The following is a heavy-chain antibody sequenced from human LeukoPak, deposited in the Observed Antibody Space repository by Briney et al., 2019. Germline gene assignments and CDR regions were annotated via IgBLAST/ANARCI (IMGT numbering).Heavy chain of an antibody. CDR2: ITTSSTYI. CDR3: ARGKYSSGWFDY. CDR1: GFTVSSNY. V-gene: IGHV3-21*01. D-gene: IGHD6-19*01. J-gene: IGHJ4*02. Sequence: GSLRLSWAASGFTVSSNYKSWVRQAPGKGLEWVSSITTSSTYISYADSVKGRFTISRDNAKNSLYLQMNSLRAEDTAVYYCARGKYSSGWFDYWGQGTLVTVSS.